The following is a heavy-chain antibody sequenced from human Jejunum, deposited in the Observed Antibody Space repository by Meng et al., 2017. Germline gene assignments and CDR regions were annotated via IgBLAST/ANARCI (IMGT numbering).Heavy chain of an antibody. J-gene: IGHJ4*01. CDR2: IKPDRNPI. V-gene: IGHV3-74*01. D-gene: IGHD1-1*01. CDR3: ARDNDWVVCDY. CDR1: GFPFSTYS. Sequence: VECLCLPGVSRRLSCAASGFPFSTYSMHWVRQAPGKGLVWVSQIKPDRNPISYADSVRGRFTISRDNAKSTLYLEMNSLRAEDAAVYYCARDNDWVVCDYWGRGTLVTVSS.